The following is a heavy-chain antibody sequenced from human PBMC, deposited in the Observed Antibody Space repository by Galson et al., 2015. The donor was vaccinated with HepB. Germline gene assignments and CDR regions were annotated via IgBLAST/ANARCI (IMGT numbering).Heavy chain of an antibody. D-gene: IGHD4-23*01. CDR1: GFSFSDHY. Sequence: SLRLSCAVSGFSFSDHYIGWVRQAPGKGLEWVGRSRNKPKGYSTAHAASVKGRFTVSRDDSKNSVFLQMNSLRSEDTAVYYCARSEVTTVVTDFDSWGQGALVTVSS. CDR3: ARSEVTTVVTDFDS. J-gene: IGHJ4*02. V-gene: IGHV3-72*01. CDR2: SRNKPKGYST.